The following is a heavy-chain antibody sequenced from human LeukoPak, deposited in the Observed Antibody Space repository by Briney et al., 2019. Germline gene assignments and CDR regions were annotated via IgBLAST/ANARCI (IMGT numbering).Heavy chain of an antibody. D-gene: IGHD5-12*01. J-gene: IGHJ4*02. CDR2: IYWNDDK. V-gene: IGHV2-5*01. CDR3: AHRAVHVATRVRYFDY. CDR1: GFSLSTSGVG. Sequence: SGPTLVKPTQTLTLTCTFSGFSLSTSGVGVGWIRQPPGKALEWLALIYWNDDKRYSPSLKSRLTITKDTSKNQVVLTMTNMDPEDTATYYCAHRAVHVATRVRYFDYWGQGTLVTVSS.